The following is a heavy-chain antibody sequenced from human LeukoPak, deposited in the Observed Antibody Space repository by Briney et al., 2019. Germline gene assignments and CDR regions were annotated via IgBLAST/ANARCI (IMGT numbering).Heavy chain of an antibody. Sequence: SETLSLTCSLSGGSISSDYWSWIRQPPGKGLEWIGFIYYSGSTNYNPSLKSRVTISVDTSKNQFSLKLSSVTAADTAVYYCARIPYCGGDCFPFDYWGQGTLVTVSS. CDR1: GGSISSDY. D-gene: IGHD2-21*02. CDR2: IYYSGST. J-gene: IGHJ4*02. V-gene: IGHV4-59*01. CDR3: ARIPYCGGDCFPFDY.